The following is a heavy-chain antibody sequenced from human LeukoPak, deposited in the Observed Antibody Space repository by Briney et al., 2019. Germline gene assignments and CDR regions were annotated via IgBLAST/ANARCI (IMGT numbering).Heavy chain of an antibody. V-gene: IGHV3-23*01. CDR2: ISGSGGST. D-gene: IGHD2-8*01. J-gene: IGHJ5*02. CDR1: GFTFSSYA. CDR3: ARQREYCTNGVCPSWFDP. Sequence: PGGSLRLSCAASGFTFSSYAMSWVRQAPGKGLEWVSAISGSGGSTYYADSVKGRFTISRDNSKNTLYLQMNSLRAEDTAVYYCARQREYCTNGVCPSWFDPWGQGTLVTVSS.